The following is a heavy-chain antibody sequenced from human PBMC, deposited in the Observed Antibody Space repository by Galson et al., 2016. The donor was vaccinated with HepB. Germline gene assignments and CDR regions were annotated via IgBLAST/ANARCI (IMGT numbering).Heavy chain of an antibody. CDR1: GFTFSIYA. J-gene: IGHJ5*02. CDR3: VRERVDPPYNWFDP. D-gene: IGHD3-10*01. Sequence: SLRLSCAASGFTFSIYAMHWVRQAPGKGLEWISSIGRSGEIIFYGDSVKGRFTISRDNAKNSLFLQMNSLRDEDTALYYCVRERVDPPYNWFDPWGQGTLVIVSS. V-gene: IGHV3-48*02. CDR2: IGRSGEII.